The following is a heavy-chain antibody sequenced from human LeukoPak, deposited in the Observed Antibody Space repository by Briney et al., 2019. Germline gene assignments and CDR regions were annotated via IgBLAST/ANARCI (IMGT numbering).Heavy chain of an antibody. CDR2: ISYDGSNK. CDR1: GFTFSSYG. CDR3: AKSGEWLVSDYYYYYMDV. D-gene: IGHD6-19*01. V-gene: IGHV3-30*18. J-gene: IGHJ6*03. Sequence: PGGSLRLSCAASGFTFSSYGMHWVRQAPGKGLEWVAVISYDGSNKYYADSVKGRFTISRDNSKNTLYLQMNSLRAEDTAVYYCAKSGEWLVSDYYYYYMDVWGKGTTVTVSS.